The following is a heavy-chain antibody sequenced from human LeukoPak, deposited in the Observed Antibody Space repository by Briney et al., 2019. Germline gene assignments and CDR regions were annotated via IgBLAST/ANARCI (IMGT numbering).Heavy chain of an antibody. J-gene: IGHJ5*02. Sequence: SETLSLTCTVSGGSISSSSYYWGWIRQPPGKGLEWIGSIYYSGSTYYNPSLKSRVTISVDTSKNQFSLKLSSVTAADTAVYYCARLEVLYSSSSFFTDWFDPWGQGTLVTVSS. V-gene: IGHV4-39*01. CDR2: IYYSGST. D-gene: IGHD6-6*01. CDR1: GGSISSSSYY. CDR3: ARLEVLYSSSSFFTDWFDP.